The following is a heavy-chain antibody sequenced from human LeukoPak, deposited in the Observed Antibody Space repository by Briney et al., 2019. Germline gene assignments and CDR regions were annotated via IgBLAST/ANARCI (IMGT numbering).Heavy chain of an antibody. J-gene: IGHJ4*02. Sequence: SETLSLTCTVSGGSISNYYWNWIRQPPGQGLEWIGHIYYSGSTNYNPSLKSRVTISVDTSKNQFSLKLSSVTAADTAVYYCARDYYDSSGYYYYFDYWGQGTLVTVSS. CDR2: IYYSGST. CDR1: GGSISNYY. CDR3: ARDYYDSSGYYYYFDY. D-gene: IGHD3-22*01. V-gene: IGHV4-59*08.